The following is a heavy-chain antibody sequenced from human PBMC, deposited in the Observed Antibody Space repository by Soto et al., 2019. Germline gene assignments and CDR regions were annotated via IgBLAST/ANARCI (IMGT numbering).Heavy chain of an antibody. J-gene: IGHJ5*02. V-gene: IGHV1-2*02. Sequence: ASVKVSCKASGYTFTGYYMHWVRQAPGQGLEWMGWINPNSGGTNYAQKFQGRVTMTRDTSISTAYIELDMLRSDDTAVYFRARDLPAAASKRRTRFDPWGQGTLVTVSS. D-gene: IGHD6-13*01. CDR3: ARDLPAAASKRRTRFDP. CDR1: GYTFTGYY. CDR2: INPNSGGT.